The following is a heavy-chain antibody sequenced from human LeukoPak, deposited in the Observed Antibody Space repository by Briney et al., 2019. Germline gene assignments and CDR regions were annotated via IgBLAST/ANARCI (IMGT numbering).Heavy chain of an antibody. CDR1: GFTLSTYE. Sequence: GGSLRLSCAASGFTLSTYEMNWVRQAPGKGLEWVAYIGRYGVTTYYADSVKGRFTISGDNAKNSLNLQMNSLRAEDTAVYYCATLSYRNFYYSYGLDVWGQGTTVTVS. CDR3: ATLSYRNFYYSYGLDV. CDR2: IGRYGVTT. D-gene: IGHD1-26*01. J-gene: IGHJ6*02. V-gene: IGHV3-48*03.